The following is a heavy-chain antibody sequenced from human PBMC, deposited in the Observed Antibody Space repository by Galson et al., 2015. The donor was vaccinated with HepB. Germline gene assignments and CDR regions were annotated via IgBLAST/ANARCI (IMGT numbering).Heavy chain of an antibody. V-gene: IGHV4-4*02. CDR3: ARGTSGTFHLDS. CDR2: AYHSGGT. J-gene: IGHJ4*02. Sequence: SETLSLTCAVSGDSISNDRWWSWVRQPPGEGLEWIGEAYHSGGTNYRPSLKSRVTISVDKSKNQFSLKLTSVTAADTAVYFCARGTSGTFHLDSWGQGALVTVSS. D-gene: IGHD1-1*01. CDR1: GDSISNDRW.